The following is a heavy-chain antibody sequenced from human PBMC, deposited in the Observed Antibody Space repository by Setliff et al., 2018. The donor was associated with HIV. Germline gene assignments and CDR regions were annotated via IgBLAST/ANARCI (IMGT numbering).Heavy chain of an antibody. CDR3: ARSIGLLWFGELDA. V-gene: IGHV1-18*01. CDR1: GYTFSSYG. Sequence: ASVKVSCKASGYTFSSYGISWVRQAPGQGLEWMGWVSVYNGKTDYAQKLQGRVTMTTDTSTSTAYMELRSLRSDDTAVYYCARSIGLLWFGELDAWGQGTPVTVSS. CDR2: VSVYNGKT. J-gene: IGHJ5*02. D-gene: IGHD3-10*01.